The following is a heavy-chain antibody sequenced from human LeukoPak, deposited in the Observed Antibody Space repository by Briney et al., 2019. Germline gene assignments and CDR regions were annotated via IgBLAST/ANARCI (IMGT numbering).Heavy chain of an antibody. Sequence: SPTLSLTFASSADSVSIKGSSWNWIRQSPSRGLEWLGRTYYRSKWYNDYPVFMKSRITINPNTSKNQFSLQLKSVTPEDTAEYYCVRDLAEVLLVCPLWRRGTKVTVSS. CDR3: VRDLAEVLLVCPL. J-gene: IGHJ3*01. CDR2: TYYRSKWYN. V-gene: IGHV6-1*01. CDR1: ADSVSIKGSS. D-gene: IGHD2/OR15-2a*01.